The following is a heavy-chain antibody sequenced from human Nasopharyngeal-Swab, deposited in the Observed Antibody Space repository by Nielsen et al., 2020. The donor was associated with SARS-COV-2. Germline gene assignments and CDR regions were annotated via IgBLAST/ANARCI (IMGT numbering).Heavy chain of an antibody. Sequence: GSLRLSCAVSGGSFSGYYWSWIRQPPGKGLEWIGEINHSGSTNYNPSLKSRVTISVDTSKNQFSLKLSSVTAADTAVYYCARVELRFLEWYDYWGQGTLVTVSS. D-gene: IGHD3-3*01. J-gene: IGHJ4*02. CDR2: INHSGST. CDR3: ARVELRFLEWYDY. CDR1: GGSFSGYY. V-gene: IGHV4-34*01.